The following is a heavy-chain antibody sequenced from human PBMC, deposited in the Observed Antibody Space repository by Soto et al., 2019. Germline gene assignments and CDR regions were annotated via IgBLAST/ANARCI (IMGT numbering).Heavy chain of an antibody. J-gene: IGHJ4*02. CDR2: INHSGST. CDR3: ARGEMASDY. V-gene: IGHV4-34*01. Sequence: PSETLSLTCAVYGGSFSGYYWSWIRQPPGKGLEWIGEINHSGSTNYNPSLKSRVTISVDTSKNQFSLKLSSVTAADTAVYYCARGEMASDYWGQGTLVTAPQ. D-gene: IGHD5-12*01. CDR1: GGSFSGYY.